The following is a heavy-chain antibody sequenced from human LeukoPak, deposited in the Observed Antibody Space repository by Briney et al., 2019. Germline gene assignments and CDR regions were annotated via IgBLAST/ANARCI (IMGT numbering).Heavy chain of an antibody. J-gene: IGHJ5*02. CDR1: GYTFTSYG. Sequence: ASVKVSCKASGYTFTSYGISWVRQAPGQGLEWMGWISAYNGNTNYAQKLQGRVTMTTDTSTSTAYMELRSLRSEDTAVYYCARESDYVWGSYRYTHNWFDPWGQGTLVTVSS. CDR2: ISAYNGNT. V-gene: IGHV1-18*01. D-gene: IGHD3-16*02. CDR3: ARESDYVWGSYRYTHNWFDP.